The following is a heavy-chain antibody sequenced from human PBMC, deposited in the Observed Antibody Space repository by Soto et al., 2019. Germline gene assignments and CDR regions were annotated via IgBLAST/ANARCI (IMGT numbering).Heavy chain of an antibody. V-gene: IGHV4-34*01. CDR3: ARNGARFLVSNYYYYYGMDV. Sequence: SETLSLTCAVYGGSFSGYYWSWIRQPPGKGLEWIGEINHSGSTNYNPSLKSRVTISVDTSKNQFSLKLSSVTAADTAVYYCARNGARFLVSNYYYYYGMDVWGKGTKVTVSS. CDR2: INHSGST. J-gene: IGHJ6*04. D-gene: IGHD3-3*01. CDR1: GGSFSGYY.